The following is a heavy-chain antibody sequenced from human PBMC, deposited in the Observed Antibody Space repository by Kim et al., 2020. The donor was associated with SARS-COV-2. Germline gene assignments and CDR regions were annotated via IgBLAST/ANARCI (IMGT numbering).Heavy chain of an antibody. CDR1: GGSFSGYY. D-gene: IGHD6-19*01. CDR2: INHSGST. CDR3: ARGDSGWYRYYYYGMDV. Sequence: SETLSLTCAVYGGSFSGYYWSWIRQPPGKGLEWIGEINHSGSTNYNPSLKSRVTISVDTSKNQFSLKLSSVTAADTAVYYCARGDSGWYRYYYYGMDVWG. V-gene: IGHV4-34*01. J-gene: IGHJ6*01.